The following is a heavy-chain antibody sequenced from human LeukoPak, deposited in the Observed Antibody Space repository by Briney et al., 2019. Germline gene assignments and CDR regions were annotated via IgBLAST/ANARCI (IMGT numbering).Heavy chain of an antibody. J-gene: IGHJ4*02. D-gene: IGHD6-13*01. V-gene: IGHV1-46*01. CDR2: INPSGGST. CDR1: GYTFTSYY. Sequence: ASVKVSCKASGYTFTSYYMHWVRQAPGQGLEWMGIINPSGGSTSYAQKFQGRVTMTRDTSTSTVYMELSSLRSEDTAVYYCAREEFVQDSSWYYYNTERGGYFDYWGQGTLVTVSS. CDR3: AREEFVQDSSWYYYNTERGGYFDY.